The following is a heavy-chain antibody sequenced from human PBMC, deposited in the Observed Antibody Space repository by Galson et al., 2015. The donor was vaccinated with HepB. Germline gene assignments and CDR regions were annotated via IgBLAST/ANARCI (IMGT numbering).Heavy chain of an antibody. CDR1: GFTVSSNY. CDR3: ASGYYGSGTVGGLY. V-gene: IGHV3-53*01. D-gene: IGHD3-10*01. J-gene: IGHJ4*02. CDR2: IYSGGST. Sequence: SLRLSCAASGFTVSSNYMSWVRQAPGKGLEWVSVIYSGGSTYYADSVKGRFTISRDNSKNTLYLQMNSLRAEDTAVYYCASGYYGSGTVGGLYWGQGTLVTVSS.